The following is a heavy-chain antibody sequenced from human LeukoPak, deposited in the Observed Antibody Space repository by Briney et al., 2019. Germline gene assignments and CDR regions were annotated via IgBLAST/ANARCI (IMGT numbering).Heavy chain of an antibody. CDR3: AKWSSTLKVFDF. J-gene: IGHJ4*02. CDR2: THYTGNT. Sequence: SETLSLTCSVSGDSINNYYWNWIRQPPGKELEWIAYTHYTGNTKSNPSLKSRVTTSVDTSKSQFSLKLSSVTAADTAVYYCAKWSSTLKVFDFWGQGILVIVSS. D-gene: IGHD2-8*01. CDR1: GDSINNYY. V-gene: IGHV4-59*08.